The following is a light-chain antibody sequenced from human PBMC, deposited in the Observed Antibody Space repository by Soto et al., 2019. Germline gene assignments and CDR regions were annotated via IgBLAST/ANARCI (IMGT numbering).Light chain of an antibody. CDR1: SSDIGGYNY. Sequence: QSALTQPRSVSGSPGQSVTISCTGTSSDIGGYNYVSWYQQHPGKAPKLIIYDVSKRPSGVPNRFSGSKSGNTASLTISGLQAEDEADYYCCSFAGSYSYVFGTGTQLTVL. J-gene: IGLJ1*01. CDR2: DVS. V-gene: IGLV2-11*01. CDR3: CSFAGSYSYV.